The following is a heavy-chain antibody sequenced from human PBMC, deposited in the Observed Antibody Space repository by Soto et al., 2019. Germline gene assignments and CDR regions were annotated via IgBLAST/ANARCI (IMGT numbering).Heavy chain of an antibody. CDR1: GFTFSGYS. V-gene: IGHV3-48*02. D-gene: IGHD1-26*01. CDR2: IFDTGNII. CDR3: VRGREGFDY. J-gene: IGHJ4*02. Sequence: PGGSLRLSCAASGFTFSGYSMNWVRQAPGKGLEWVSYIFDTGNIIYYEDSVKGRFAISRDNAKNSLYLQMNSLRDEDTAVYYCVRGREGFDYRGQGTLVTV.